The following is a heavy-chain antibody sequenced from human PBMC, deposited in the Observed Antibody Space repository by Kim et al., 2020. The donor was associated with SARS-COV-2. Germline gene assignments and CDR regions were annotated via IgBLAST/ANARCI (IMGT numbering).Heavy chain of an antibody. V-gene: IGHV3-23*05. Sequence: YADSVKGRFIISRHNSQNTLFLQMNSLKVGDTALYYCAKRSSDRSGFFDYWGQGIQVSVSS. D-gene: IGHD3-3*01. CDR3: AKRSSDRSGFFDY. J-gene: IGHJ4*02.